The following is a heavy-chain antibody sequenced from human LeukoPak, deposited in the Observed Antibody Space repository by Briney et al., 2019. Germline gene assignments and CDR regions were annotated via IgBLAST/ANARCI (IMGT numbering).Heavy chain of an antibody. CDR3: ARAPDSGSYKVYFQH. Sequence: GGSLRLSCAASGFTFSNYWMSWVRQAPGKGLEFMANIKEAGSEKYYVDSVKGRFTISRDNDKNLVHLQMNSLRSEDTAVYYCARAPDSGSYKVYFQHWGQGTLVTVSS. V-gene: IGHV3-7*04. CDR1: GFTFSNYW. D-gene: IGHD1-26*01. CDR2: IKEAGSEK. J-gene: IGHJ1*01.